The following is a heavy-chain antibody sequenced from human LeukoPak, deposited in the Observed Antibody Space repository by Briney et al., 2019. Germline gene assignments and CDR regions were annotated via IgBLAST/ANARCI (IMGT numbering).Heavy chain of an antibody. J-gene: IGHJ4*02. CDR1: GGSFSGCY. V-gene: IGHV4-34*01. Sequence: PSETLSLTCAVYGGSFSGCYWSWIRQPPGKGLEWIGEINHSGSTNYNPSLKSRVTISVDTSKNQFSLKLSSVTAADTAVYYCARGRGRYCSSTSCLGLAFDYWGQGTLVTVSS. D-gene: IGHD2-2*01. CDR3: ARGRGRYCSSTSCLGLAFDY. CDR2: INHSGST.